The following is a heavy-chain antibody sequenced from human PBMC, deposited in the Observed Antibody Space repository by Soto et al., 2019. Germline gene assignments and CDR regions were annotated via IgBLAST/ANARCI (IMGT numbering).Heavy chain of an antibody. V-gene: IGHV3-21*01. CDR2: IGSRGDYI. CDR1: GFSFSSDS. D-gene: IGHD6-13*01. CDR3: ARVFSSSWYFDY. J-gene: IGHJ4*02. Sequence: EVHLVESGGSLVKPGGSLRLSCAASGFSFSSDSMTWVRLAPGKRLEWVSSIGSRGDYIYYADSLKGRFTISRDNAKTLLYPQLNSVRVEDTAVYYCARVFSSSWYFDYWGQGTLVTVSS.